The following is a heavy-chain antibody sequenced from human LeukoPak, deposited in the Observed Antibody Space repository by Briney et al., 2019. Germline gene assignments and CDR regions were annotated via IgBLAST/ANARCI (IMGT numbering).Heavy chain of an antibody. J-gene: IGHJ4*02. CDR3: ARHGLAFDY. Sequence: PGGSLSLSCAASGFTFSGPAMHWVRQASGKGLEWLGHIRSKANNYATAYAASVKGRFTISRDDSKNTAYLQVNGLKIEDTAVYYCARHGLAFDYWGQGTLVTVSS. CDR2: IRSKANNYAT. D-gene: IGHD3-16*01. V-gene: IGHV3-73*01. CDR1: GFTFSGPA.